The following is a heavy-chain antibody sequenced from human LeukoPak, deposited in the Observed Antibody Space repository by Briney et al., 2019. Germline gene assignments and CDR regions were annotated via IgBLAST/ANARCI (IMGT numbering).Heavy chain of an antibody. CDR1: GFTFSSYA. CDR2: ISGSGGST. D-gene: IGHD6-13*01. Sequence: GGSLRLSCAASGFTFSSYAMSWVRQAPGKGLEWGSAISGSGGSTYYADSVKGRFTISRDNSKSTLYLQMSSLRAEDTALYYCAKAPSSSSPSFWFDPWGQGTLVTVSS. CDR3: AKAPSSSSPSFWFDP. V-gene: IGHV3-23*01. J-gene: IGHJ5*02.